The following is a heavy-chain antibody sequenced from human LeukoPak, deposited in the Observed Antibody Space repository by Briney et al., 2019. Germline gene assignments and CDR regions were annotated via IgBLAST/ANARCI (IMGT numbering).Heavy chain of an antibody. CDR2: INHSGNT. CDR3: ARGLIRYYSGSGTSGNFDY. Sequence: PSETLSLTCGVYGGSSSGHYWTWIRQPPGKGLEWIGEINHSGNTNYNPSLKSRVTTSVDTSKNQFSLRLTSVTAADTAVYYCARGLIRYYSGSGTSGNFDYWGQGTLVTVSS. V-gene: IGHV4-34*01. CDR1: GGSSSGHY. D-gene: IGHD3-10*01. J-gene: IGHJ4*02.